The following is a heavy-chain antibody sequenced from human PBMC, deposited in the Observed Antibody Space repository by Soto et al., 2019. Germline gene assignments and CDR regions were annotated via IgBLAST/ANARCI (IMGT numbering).Heavy chain of an antibody. J-gene: IGHJ6*02. CDR2: VSDSGST. Sequence: QVQLQESGPGLVKPSETLSLMCTVSGGSITNYFRSWIRQSPAKGLEWIGYVSDSGSTKYNPSLKSRVTISVDTSKNQFSLKLTSLTAADTAVYYCARERVGHSAMDVWGQGTTVTVSS. CDR1: GGSITNYF. V-gene: IGHV4-59*12. CDR3: ARERVGHSAMDV. D-gene: IGHD1-26*01.